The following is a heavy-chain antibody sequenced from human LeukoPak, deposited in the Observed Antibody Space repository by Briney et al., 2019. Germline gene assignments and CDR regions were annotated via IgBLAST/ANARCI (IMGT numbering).Heavy chain of an antibody. CDR1: GYTFTNYA. CDR2: INTNTGNP. D-gene: IGHD6-13*01. J-gene: IGHJ4*02. Sequence: GASVKVSCKASGYTFTNYAMNWVRQAPGQGLEWMGWINTNTGNPTYAQGFTGRFVFSLDTSVSTAYLQISSLKAEDTAVYYCARTYSSSWYNTPHFDYWGQGTLVTVSS. CDR3: ARTYSSSWYNTPHFDY. V-gene: IGHV7-4-1*02.